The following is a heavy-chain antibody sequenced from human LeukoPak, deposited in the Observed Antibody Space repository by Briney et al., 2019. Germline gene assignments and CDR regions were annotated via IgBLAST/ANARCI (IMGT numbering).Heavy chain of an antibody. Sequence: GGSLRLSCTASGFTFGDYAMSWVRQAPGKGLEWVGFIRSKAYGGTTEYAASVKGRFTISRDDSKSIAYLQMNSLRAEDTAVYYCAKAHRGFLYCSGGSCYSDYWGQGTLVTVSS. CDR2: IRSKAYGGTT. J-gene: IGHJ4*02. CDR1: GFTFGDYA. D-gene: IGHD2-15*01. CDR3: AKAHRGFLYCSGGSCYSDY. V-gene: IGHV3-49*04.